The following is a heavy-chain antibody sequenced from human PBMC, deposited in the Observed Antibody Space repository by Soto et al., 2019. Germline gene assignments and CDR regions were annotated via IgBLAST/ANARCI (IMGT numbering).Heavy chain of an antibody. CDR1: GFTFSDYP. Sequence: PGGSLRLSCAASGFTFSDYPMHWVRQAPGKGLEWVSGISWNSGSVVYAGSVKGRFTISRDDAKNTVYLQMSSLRVEDTAVYYCVKGEYYYDSSGYYPFDYWGQGTLVTVSS. D-gene: IGHD3-22*01. CDR2: ISWNSGSV. V-gene: IGHV3-9*01. CDR3: VKGEYYYDSSGYYPFDY. J-gene: IGHJ4*02.